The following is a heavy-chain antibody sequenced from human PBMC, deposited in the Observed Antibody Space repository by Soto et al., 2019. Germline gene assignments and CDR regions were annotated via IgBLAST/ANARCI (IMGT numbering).Heavy chain of an antibody. J-gene: IGHJ4*02. D-gene: IGHD3-10*01. Sequence: PVGSLRLSCAASGFTFSSYAMSWVRQAPGKGLEWVSAISGSGGSTYYADSVKGRFTISRDNSKNTLYLQMNSLRAEDTAVYYCAKSGVRGVIIRYFDYWGQGTLVTVSS. CDR1: GFTFSSYA. CDR3: AKSGVRGVIIRYFDY. V-gene: IGHV3-23*01. CDR2: ISGSGGST.